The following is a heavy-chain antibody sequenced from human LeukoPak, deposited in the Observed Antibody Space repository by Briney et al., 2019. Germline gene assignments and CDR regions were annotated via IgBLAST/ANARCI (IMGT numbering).Heavy chain of an antibody. CDR2: IRGSDDST. CDR3: AKDTGPAAGITADY. V-gene: IGHV3-23*01. Sequence: GGSPRLSCVASGFTFSTYWMNWVRQAPGKGLEWVSTIRGSDDSTYYADSVKGRFTISRDNSKNTLYLQMNSLRAEDTAIYYCAKDTGPAAGITADYWGQGTLVTVSS. D-gene: IGHD6-13*01. J-gene: IGHJ4*02. CDR1: GFTFSTYW.